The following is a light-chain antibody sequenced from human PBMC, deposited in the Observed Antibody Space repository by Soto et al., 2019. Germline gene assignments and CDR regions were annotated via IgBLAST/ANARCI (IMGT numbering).Light chain of an antibody. Sequence: ETVLTQSPGTLSLSPGERAILSCRASQSVNSDYLAWYQQKPGQAPRLVIYGASSRATGIPDRFSGSGSETHFTLTISRLEPEDSAVYYCHQYGNTPRTFGRGTKLEI. CDR3: HQYGNTPRT. V-gene: IGKV3-20*01. CDR1: QSVNSDY. CDR2: GAS. J-gene: IGKJ1*01.